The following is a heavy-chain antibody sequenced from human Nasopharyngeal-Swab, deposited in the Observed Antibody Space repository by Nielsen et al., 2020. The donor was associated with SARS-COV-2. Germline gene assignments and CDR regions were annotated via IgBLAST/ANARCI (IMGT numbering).Heavy chain of an antibody. CDR1: GFALRTSEMC. V-gene: IGHV2-70*01. D-gene: IGHD3-22*01. CDR2: IDWDDDN. Sequence: SGPTLVKPTQTLTLTCTFSGFALRTSEMCVSWIRQHPGKALEWLALIDWDDDNYYSTSLKTRLTISKDTSKNQVVLTMTNMDPVDTATYYWARIRILPYYYDSSGYHPIFDYWGQGTLVTVSS. CDR3: ARIRILPYYYDSSGYHPIFDY. J-gene: IGHJ4*02.